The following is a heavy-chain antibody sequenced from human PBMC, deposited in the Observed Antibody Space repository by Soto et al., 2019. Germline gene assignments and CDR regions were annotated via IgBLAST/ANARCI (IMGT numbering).Heavy chain of an antibody. CDR2: INPSGGST. D-gene: IGHD6-13*01. J-gene: IGHJ5*02. V-gene: IGHV1-46*01. Sequence: ASVKVSCKASGYTFTSYYMHWVRQAPGQGLEWMGIINPSGGSTNYAQKFQGRVTMTRDTSTSTVYMELSSLRSEDTAVYSSSRRFTGAWFDPWGQGTLVTVSS. CDR3: SRRFTGAWFDP. CDR1: GYTFTSYY.